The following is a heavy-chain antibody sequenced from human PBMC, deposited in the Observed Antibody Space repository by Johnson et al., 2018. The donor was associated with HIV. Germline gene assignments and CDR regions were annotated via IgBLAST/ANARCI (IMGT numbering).Heavy chain of an antibody. J-gene: IGHJ3*02. D-gene: IGHD6-19*01. Sequence: VQLMESGGGVVQPGVSLRLSCAASGFTFSSYGMHWVRLAPGKGLEWVAFIRYDGSNKYYADSVKGRFTISRDNSKNTLYLQMNSLRAEDTAVYYCAKDSYSSGWYDAFDIWGQGTMVTVSS. CDR2: IRYDGSNK. CDR3: AKDSYSSGWYDAFDI. CDR1: GFTFSSYG. V-gene: IGHV3-30*02.